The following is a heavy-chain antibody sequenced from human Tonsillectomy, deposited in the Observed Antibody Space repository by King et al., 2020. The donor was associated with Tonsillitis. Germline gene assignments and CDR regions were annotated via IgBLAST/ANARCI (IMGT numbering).Heavy chain of an antibody. CDR3: ARNLEGTMVSLAY. V-gene: IGHV1-2*02. D-gene: IGHD3-10*01. Sequence: GQPVQSGAEVKKPGASVKVSCKASGYTFTDYYIHWVRQAPGQGLDWMGWINPNTGGTKFAQNFQGRVTMTMDTSISTAYMELSSLRSDDTAVYFCARNLEGTMVSLAYWGQGTLVTVSS. CDR1: GYTFTDYY. CDR2: INPNTGGT. J-gene: IGHJ4*02.